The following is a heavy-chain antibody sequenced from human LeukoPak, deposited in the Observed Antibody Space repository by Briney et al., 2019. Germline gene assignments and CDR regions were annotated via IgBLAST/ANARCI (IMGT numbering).Heavy chain of an antibody. J-gene: IGHJ4*02. CDR1: GFTFSSYG. V-gene: IGHV3-30*18. Sequence: GGSLRLSCAASGFTFSSYGMHWVRQAPGKGLEWVAVISYDGSNKYYADSVKGRFTISRDNSKNTLYLQMNSLRAEDTAVYYCAKGPRTYYYDSSGYYFGYWGQGTLATVSS. CDR2: ISYDGSNK. CDR3: AKGPRTYYYDSSGYYFGY. D-gene: IGHD3-22*01.